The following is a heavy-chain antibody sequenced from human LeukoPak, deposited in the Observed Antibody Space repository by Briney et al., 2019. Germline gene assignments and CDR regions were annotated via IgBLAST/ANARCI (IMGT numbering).Heavy chain of an antibody. CDR3: VREHASRASWAIFDY. Sequence: GGSLRLSCAASGFTFSDYYMSWIRQAPGKGLEWVSYISSSGSTIYYADSVKGRFTISRDNAKNSLYLQMNSLRAEDTAVYYCVREHASRASWAIFDYWGQGTLVTVSS. CDR1: GFTFSDYY. D-gene: IGHD6-13*01. CDR2: ISSSGSTI. V-gene: IGHV3-11*01. J-gene: IGHJ4*02.